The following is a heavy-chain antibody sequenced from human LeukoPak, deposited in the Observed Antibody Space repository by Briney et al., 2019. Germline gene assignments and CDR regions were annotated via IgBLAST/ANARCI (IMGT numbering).Heavy chain of an antibody. D-gene: IGHD3-10*01. CDR2: ISGSGGST. Sequence: GGSLRLSCAASGFTFSTYAMSWVRQAPGQGLEWVSGISGSGGSTYVADSVQGRFTISRDNSIETLYLQMDSLRAEDTAVYYCARSYGSGTYYFEYWGQGTLVTVSS. CDR1: GFTFSTYA. V-gene: IGHV3-23*01. CDR3: ARSYGSGTYYFEY. J-gene: IGHJ4*02.